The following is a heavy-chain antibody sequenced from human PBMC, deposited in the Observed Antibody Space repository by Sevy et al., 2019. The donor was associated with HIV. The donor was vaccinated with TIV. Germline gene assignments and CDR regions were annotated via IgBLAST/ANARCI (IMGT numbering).Heavy chain of an antibody. CDR2: ISYDGSNK. Sequence: GGSLRLSCAASGFTFSSYAMHWVRQTPGKGLEWVAVISYDGSNKYYADSVKGRFTISRDNSKNTLYLQMNSLRAEDTAVYYCARDHDYSPDYWGQGTLVTVSS. D-gene: IGHD4-4*01. CDR3: ARDHDYSPDY. V-gene: IGHV3-30-3*01. J-gene: IGHJ4*02. CDR1: GFTFSSYA.